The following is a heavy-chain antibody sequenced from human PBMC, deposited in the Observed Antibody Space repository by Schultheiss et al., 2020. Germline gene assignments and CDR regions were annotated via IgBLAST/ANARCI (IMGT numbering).Heavy chain of an antibody. Sequence: GESLKISCAASEFTFSSHSMNWVRQAPGKGLEWISYISSSSSYIYYADSVKGRFTISRDNAKNSLYLQMNSLRGEDTALYYCASDYGEPNWYFDLWGRGTLVTVSS. CDR1: EFTFSSHS. D-gene: IGHD4-17*01. CDR2: ISSSSSYI. J-gene: IGHJ2*01. V-gene: IGHV3-21*05. CDR3: ASDYGEPNWYFDL.